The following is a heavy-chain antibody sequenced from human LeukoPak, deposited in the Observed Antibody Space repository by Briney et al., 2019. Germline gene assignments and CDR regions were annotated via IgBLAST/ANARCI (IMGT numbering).Heavy chain of an antibody. D-gene: IGHD3-10*02. CDR2: IYYSGSI. J-gene: IGHJ4*02. CDR3: AGEITMSYFDY. V-gene: IGHV4-59*12. Sequence: SETLSLICTVSDASISSYYWSWIRQPPGKGLEWIGDIYYSGSIKYNPSLKSRVTMSVDTSKNQFSLKLSSVTAADTAVYYCAGEITMSYFDYWGQGTLVTVSS. CDR1: DASISSYY.